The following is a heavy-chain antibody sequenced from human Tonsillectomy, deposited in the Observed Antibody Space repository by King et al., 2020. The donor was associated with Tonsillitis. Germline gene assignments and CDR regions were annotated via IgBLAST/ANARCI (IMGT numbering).Heavy chain of an antibody. J-gene: IGHJ4*01. Sequence: QLQESGPGLVKPSETLSLTCIVSGGSISSSSHYWGWIRQPPGKGLEWIGSIYYSGSTYYSPSLTSRVTISVDTSKTQFSLKLSSVTAADTAVYYCARQSYGDYAVYYSGPGTLVTVSS. CDR3: ARQSYGDYAVYY. V-gene: IGHV4-39*07. CDR2: IYYSGST. D-gene: IGHD4-17*01. CDR1: GGSISSSSHY.